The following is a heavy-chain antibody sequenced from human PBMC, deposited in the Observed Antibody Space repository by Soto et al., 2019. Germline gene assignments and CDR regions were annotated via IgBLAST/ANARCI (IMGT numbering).Heavy chain of an antibody. J-gene: IGHJ5*02. CDR2: IYSSGST. Sequence: QVQLQESGPGLVKPSQTLSLTCTVSGASISSGDSFWSWIRQPPGKGLEWIAYIYSSGSTYYNPSLKRRVAIAKDTSKNQFSLNLRSLTAAATAVYDWASLNLPFDPWGQGTLVTVSS. CDR1: GASISSGDSF. V-gene: IGHV4-30-4*01. CDR3: ASLNLPFDP.